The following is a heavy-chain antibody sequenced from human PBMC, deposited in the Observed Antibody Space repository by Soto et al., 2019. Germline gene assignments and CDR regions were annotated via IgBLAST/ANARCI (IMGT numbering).Heavy chain of an antibody. V-gene: IGHV4-59*01. Sequence: PSETLSLTCTVSGASISSSYWSWIRQSPGKGLEWIGYVSYSGSTNYNPSLKSRVTISVDTSKNQFSLKLSSVTAADTAVYYCARKDGYGDYFDYWGQGTLVTVSS. CDR3: ARKDGYGDYFDY. CDR1: GASISSSY. J-gene: IGHJ4*02. CDR2: VSYSGST. D-gene: IGHD4-17*01.